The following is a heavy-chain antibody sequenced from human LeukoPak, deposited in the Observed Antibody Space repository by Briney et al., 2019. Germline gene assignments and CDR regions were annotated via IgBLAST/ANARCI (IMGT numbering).Heavy chain of an antibody. CDR2: IIPFLDTS. D-gene: IGHD5-12*01. J-gene: IGHJ5*02. Sequence: ASVKVSCKASGGTFSKYALSWVRQAPGQGLEWMGAIIPFLDTSNYPPKFQDRVTITTDESTSTAYMDLSSLRPDDTAVYYCARAQAGNYDWPLDLWGQGTLVTVSS. CDR1: GGTFSKYA. CDR3: ARAQAGNYDWPLDL. V-gene: IGHV1-69*05.